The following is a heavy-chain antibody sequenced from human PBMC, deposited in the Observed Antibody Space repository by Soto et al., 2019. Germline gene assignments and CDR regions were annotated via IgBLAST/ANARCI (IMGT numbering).Heavy chain of an antibody. Sequence: QVQLVESGGGVVQPGRSLRLSCAASGFTFSSYGMHWVRQAPGKGLEWVAVISYDGSNEYNADSVKGRFTISRDNSKNTLYLQMNSLRAEDTAVYYCAKAHLDIVVVVAEAAGGFDYWGQGTLVTVSS. CDR1: GFTFSSYG. V-gene: IGHV3-30*18. CDR2: ISYDGSNE. CDR3: AKAHLDIVVVVAEAAGGFDY. D-gene: IGHD2-15*01. J-gene: IGHJ4*02.